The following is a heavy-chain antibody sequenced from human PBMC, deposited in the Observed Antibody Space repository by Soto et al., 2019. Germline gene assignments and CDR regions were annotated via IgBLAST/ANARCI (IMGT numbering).Heavy chain of an antibody. D-gene: IGHD5-12*01. CDR1: GFSLNTSGVG. J-gene: IGHJ5*02. CDR3: AHSIVATITSSDNWFDP. Sequence: SGPPPVIPKQTLTQHCTFCGFSLNTSGVGVIWIRQPPGKALEWLALIYWNDDKRYSPSLTSRLTITKDTSKNQVVLTMTNMDPVDTATYYCAHSIVATITSSDNWFDPWGQGTLGTVA. CDR2: IYWNDDK. V-gene: IGHV2-5*01.